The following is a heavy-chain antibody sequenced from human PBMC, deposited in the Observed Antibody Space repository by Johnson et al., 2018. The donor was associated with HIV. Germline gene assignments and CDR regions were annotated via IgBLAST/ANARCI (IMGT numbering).Heavy chain of an antibody. D-gene: IGHD6-6*01. Sequence: QVQLVESGGGLVKPGGSLRLSCAASRFIFRDYYMSWIRQAPGKGLEWVSYISSSGSSIYYADSVKGRFTISRDNAKNSLYLQMNSLRAGDTAVYYCAREVGSWYSSSSGAFDIWGQGTMVTVSS. CDR3: AREVGSWYSSSSGAFDI. CDR2: ISSSGSSI. V-gene: IGHV3-11*04. J-gene: IGHJ3*02. CDR1: RFIFRDYY.